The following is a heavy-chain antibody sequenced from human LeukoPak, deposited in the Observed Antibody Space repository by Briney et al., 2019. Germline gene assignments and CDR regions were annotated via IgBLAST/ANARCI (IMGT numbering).Heavy chain of an antibody. CDR1: GYTFNRYY. CDR2: INPSGASS. J-gene: IGHJ4*02. V-gene: IGHV1-46*02. D-gene: IGHD2-15*01. Sequence: ASVNVSCKASGYTFNRYYIQWVRQAPGQGLEWMGIINPSGASSSYAQKFQSRVTLTTDTSTSTVYMDLSSLRSEDTAVYYCARILAYCGAGSCYFEGSSDYWGQGTLVTVSS. CDR3: ARILAYCGAGSCYFEGSSDY.